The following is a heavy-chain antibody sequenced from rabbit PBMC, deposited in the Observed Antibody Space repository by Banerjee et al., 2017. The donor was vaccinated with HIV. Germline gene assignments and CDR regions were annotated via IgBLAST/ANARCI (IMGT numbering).Heavy chain of an antibody. J-gene: IGHJ2*01. CDR2: IDTGNIGSA. CDR1: GFSFSSNW. D-gene: IGHD6-1*01. CDR3: ARAGGVYDGYIDVFDL. Sequence: LEESGGGLVKPGGTLTLTCTVSGFSFSSNWICWVRQAPGKGLEWIACIDTGNIGSAYYASWAKGRFTISKTSSTTVTLQMTSLTAADTATYFCARAGGVYDGYIDVFDLWGPGTLVTVS. V-gene: IGHV1S45*01.